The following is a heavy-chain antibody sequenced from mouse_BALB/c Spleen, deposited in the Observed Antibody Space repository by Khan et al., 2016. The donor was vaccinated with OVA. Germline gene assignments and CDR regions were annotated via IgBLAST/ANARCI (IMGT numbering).Heavy chain of an antibody. J-gene: IGHJ4*01. CDR3: ARIEWLRDYAMDY. V-gene: IGHV8-8*01. Sequence: QVTLKESGPGILQPSQTLSLTCSFSGFSLSSSGMGVGWIRQPSGKGLEWLAHIWWDDDKRYNPALKSRLTVSKDTSTNQVFLKIASVDTADTATYCCARIEWLRDYAMDYWGQGTSVTVSS. CDR2: IWWDDDK. D-gene: IGHD2-2*01. CDR1: GFSLSSSGMG.